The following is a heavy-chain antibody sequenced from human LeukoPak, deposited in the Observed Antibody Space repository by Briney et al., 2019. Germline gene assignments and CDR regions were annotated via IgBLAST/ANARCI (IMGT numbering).Heavy chain of an antibody. J-gene: IGHJ3*02. V-gene: IGHV4-31*03. D-gene: IGHD5-12*01. CDR2: IYYSGST. CDR1: GGSTSSGGYY. Sequence: PSQTLSLTCTVSGGSTSSGGYYWSWIRQHPGKGLEWIGYIYYSGSTYYNPSLKSRVTISVDTSKNQFSLKLSSVTAADTAVYYCARGHSGYGDAFDIWGQGTMVTVSS. CDR3: ARGHSGYGDAFDI.